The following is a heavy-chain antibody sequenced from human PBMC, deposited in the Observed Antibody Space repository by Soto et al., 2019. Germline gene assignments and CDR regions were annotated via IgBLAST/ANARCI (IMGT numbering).Heavy chain of an antibody. V-gene: IGHV3-48*02. CDR1: GFTFSDYS. CDR3: ARDTILDY. D-gene: IGHD3-3*01. CDR2: ISRSGTTI. J-gene: IGHJ4*02. Sequence: GGSLRLSCAAFGFTFSDYSMKWVRQAPGKGLEWLSYISRSGTTIYYADSVKGRFTISRDNAKNSLYLQMNSLRDEDTAVYYCARDTILDYWGQGTLVTVS.